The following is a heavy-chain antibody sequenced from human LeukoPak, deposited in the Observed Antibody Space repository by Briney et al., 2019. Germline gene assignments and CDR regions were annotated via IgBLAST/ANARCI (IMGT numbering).Heavy chain of an antibody. J-gene: IGHJ3*02. CDR2: INPSGGST. CDR3: ARWNHDAFDI. Sequence: ASVKVSCKASGYTFTRYYMHWVRQAPGQGLEWMGIINPSGGSTSYAQKFQGRVTITRNTSISTAYMELSSLRSEDTAVYYCARWNHDAFDIWGQGTMVTVSS. V-gene: IGHV1-46*01. D-gene: IGHD1-1*01. CDR1: GYTFTRYY.